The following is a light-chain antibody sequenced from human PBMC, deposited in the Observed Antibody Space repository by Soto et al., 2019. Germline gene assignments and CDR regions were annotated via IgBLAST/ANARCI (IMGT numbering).Light chain of an antibody. CDR1: QDIRNY. Sequence: DIQMTQSPTSLSASVGDRVTITCRASQDIRNYVAWYKQKPGKAPKLLIYAASTLQSGVPSRFSGSGSGTDFTLTIKSLQPEDVATYSCQKYSSVPVFGPGTKVELK. CDR3: QKYSSVPV. CDR2: AAS. V-gene: IGKV1-27*01. J-gene: IGKJ3*01.